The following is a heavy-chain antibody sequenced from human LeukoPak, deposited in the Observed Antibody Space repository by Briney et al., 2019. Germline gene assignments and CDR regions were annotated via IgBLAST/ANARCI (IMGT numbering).Heavy chain of an antibody. CDR1: GGSISSYY. V-gene: IGHV4-59*01. J-gene: IGHJ5*02. CDR2: IYYSGST. CDR3: ARLAPNEDWFDP. Sequence: PSEILSLTCTVSGGSISSYYWSWIRQPPGKGLEWIGYIYYSGSTNYNPSLKSRVTISVDTSKNQFSLKLSSVTAADTAVYYCARLAPNEDWFDPWGQGTLVTVSS.